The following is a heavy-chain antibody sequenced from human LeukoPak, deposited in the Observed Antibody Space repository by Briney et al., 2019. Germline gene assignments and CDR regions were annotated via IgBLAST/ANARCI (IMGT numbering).Heavy chain of an antibody. V-gene: IGHV3-30-3*01. CDR2: ISSDGSSK. CDR3: ARGTMVTTDYGMDV. CDR1: EFTFSDYA. J-gene: IGHJ6*02. Sequence: PGGSLRLSCAASEFTFSDYAMHWVRQAPGKGLEWVSIISSDGSSKFYADSVQGRFTISRDNSKNTLYLQMNSLRAEDTAVYYCARGTMVTTDYGMDVWGQGATVTVSS. D-gene: IGHD4-17*01.